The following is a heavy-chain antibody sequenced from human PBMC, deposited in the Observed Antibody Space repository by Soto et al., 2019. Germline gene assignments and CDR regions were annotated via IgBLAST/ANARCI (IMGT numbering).Heavy chain of an antibody. CDR2: ISVTSTTI. CDR1: GFTFSTFV. Sequence: GGSLRLSCAASGFTFSTFVMNWVRQAPGKGLEWISYISVTSTTIHYADSVKGRFAISRDNAKNSLYLEMDSLRVEDTAVYYCARDGAMTGVFDYWGQGTLVTVSS. D-gene: IGHD3-9*01. V-gene: IGHV3-48*01. CDR3: ARDGAMTGVFDY. J-gene: IGHJ4*02.